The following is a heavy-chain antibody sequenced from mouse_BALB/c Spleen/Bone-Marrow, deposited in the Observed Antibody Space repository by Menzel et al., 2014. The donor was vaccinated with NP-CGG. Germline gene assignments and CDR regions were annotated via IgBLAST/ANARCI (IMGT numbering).Heavy chain of an antibody. CDR1: GYTFTSYW. CDR2: IYPGNSDT. Sequence: VQLQQSGTVLARPGASVKMSCKASGYTFTSYWMHWVKQRPGQGLEWIGAIYPGNSDTSYNQKFKGKAKLTAVTSTSTAYMELSSLTNEVSAVYYCTRVYYYGSAWFAYWGQGTLVTVSA. V-gene: IGHV1-5*01. D-gene: IGHD1-1*01. CDR3: TRVYYYGSAWFAY. J-gene: IGHJ3*01.